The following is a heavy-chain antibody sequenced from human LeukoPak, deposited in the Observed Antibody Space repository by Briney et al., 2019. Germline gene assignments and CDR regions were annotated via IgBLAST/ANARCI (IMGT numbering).Heavy chain of an antibody. V-gene: IGHV3-7*01. CDR2: INEDGSDK. CDR1: GFTFSDYW. D-gene: IGHD3-10*01. J-gene: IGHJ4*02. CDR3: EGACFDY. Sequence: TGGSLRLSCAGSGFTFSDYWMTWVRQTPGKGLEWVANINEDGSDKYYVDSVKGRFTISRDNAENSLFLQMNSLYYCAKGRGFFEGACFDYWGRGTLVTVSS.